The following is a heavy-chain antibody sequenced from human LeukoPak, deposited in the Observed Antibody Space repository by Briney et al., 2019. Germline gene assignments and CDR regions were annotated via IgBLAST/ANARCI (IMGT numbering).Heavy chain of an antibody. V-gene: IGHV3-48*01. CDR2: ISSSSSTI. CDR1: GFTFSSYS. D-gene: IGHD5-18*01. CDR3: ARWTNTAMVLYYYYGMDV. Sequence: GGSLRLSCAASGFTFSSYSMNWVRQAPGKGLEWVSYISSSSSTIYYADSVKGRFTISRDNAKNSLYLQMNSLRAEDTAVYYCARWTNTAMVLYYYYGMDVWGQGTTVTVSS. J-gene: IGHJ6*02.